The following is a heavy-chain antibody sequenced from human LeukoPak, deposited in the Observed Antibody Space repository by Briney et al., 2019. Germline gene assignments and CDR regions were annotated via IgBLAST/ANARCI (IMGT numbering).Heavy chain of an antibody. CDR3: AKDGPQYCSSVNCLGGY. J-gene: IGHJ4*02. V-gene: IGHV3-30*02. CDR1: GFMFSSYG. CDR2: IRFDGSDK. D-gene: IGHD2-2*01. Sequence: GGSLRLSCAASGFMFSSYGMHWVRQAPGEGLEWVALIRFDGSDKYYAESVKGRFTISRDNSKNTLYLQMNSLRAEDTAVYYCAKDGPQYCSSVNCLGGYWGQGTLVTVSS.